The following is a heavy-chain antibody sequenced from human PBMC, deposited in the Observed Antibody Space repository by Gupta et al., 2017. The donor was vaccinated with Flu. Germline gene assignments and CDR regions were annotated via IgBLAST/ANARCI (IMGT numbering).Heavy chain of an antibody. V-gene: IGHV3-23*01. CDR2: ISASGGIT. CDR1: GFAFSDYA. CDR3: AKVDWAVTTRVHFDY. J-gene: IGHJ4*02. Sequence: EVQLLGSGGGLVQPGGSLRLSCAASGFAFSDYAMSWVRQAPGKGLEWVSTISASGGITYYADSVKGRFTVSRANSKNTLLLQMNSRRAGDTAVYYCAKVDWAVTTRVHFDYWGQGTQVTVSS. D-gene: IGHD4-17*01.